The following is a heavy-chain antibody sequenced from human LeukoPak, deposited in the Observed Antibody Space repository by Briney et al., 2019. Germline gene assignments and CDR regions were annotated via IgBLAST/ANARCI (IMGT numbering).Heavy chain of an antibody. D-gene: IGHD1/OR15-1a*01. J-gene: IGHJ4*02. Sequence: GGSLRLPCAASGFTFSSYWMSWVRQAPGKGLEGVANINQDGSDKNYVDSVKGRFTVSRDNAKNSLYLQMNSLRAEDTAVYYCARFSRTNIGYWGRGILVTVSS. CDR2: INQDGSDK. V-gene: IGHV3-7*01. CDR1: GFTFSSYW. CDR3: ARFSRTNIGY.